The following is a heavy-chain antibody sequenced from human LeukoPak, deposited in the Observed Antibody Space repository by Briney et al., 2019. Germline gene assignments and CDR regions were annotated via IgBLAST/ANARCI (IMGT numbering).Heavy chain of an antibody. D-gene: IGHD4-17*01. V-gene: IGHV3-23*01. J-gene: IGHJ3*02. CDR3: ARDPNGDYIGAFDM. Sequence: GGSLRLSCTASGFTFSAYAMMWVRQAPGKGPEWVSAIRGGGGSAFYADSVKGQFTISRDNSKYTLFLQMNSLRAEDTAVYYCARDPNGDYIGAFDMWGQGQWSPSRQ. CDR1: GFTFSAYA. CDR2: IRGGGGSA.